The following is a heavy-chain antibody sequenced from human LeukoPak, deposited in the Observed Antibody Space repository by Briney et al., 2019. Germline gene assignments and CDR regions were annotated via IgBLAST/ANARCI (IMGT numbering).Heavy chain of an antibody. D-gene: IGHD5-12*01. CDR1: GGSISSSSYY. J-gene: IGHJ6*03. CDR2: IHYSGST. Sequence: SETLSLTCTVSGGSISSSSYYWGWIRQPPGKGLEWIGSIHYSGSTNYNPPLKSRVTISVDTSKNQFSLKLSSVTAADTAVYYCARAVLVATIPNYYYYMDVWGKGTTVTVSS. V-gene: IGHV4-39*07. CDR3: ARAVLVATIPNYYYYMDV.